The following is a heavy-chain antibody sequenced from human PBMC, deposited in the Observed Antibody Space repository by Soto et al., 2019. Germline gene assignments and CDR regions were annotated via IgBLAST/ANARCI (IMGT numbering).Heavy chain of an antibody. J-gene: IGHJ4*02. CDR3: ATTAHLYGDYADS. D-gene: IGHD4-17*01. Sequence: GGSLRLSCAASGFRLSSYSMNWLRQAPGKGLEWVSYISSSSSTIYYADSVKGRFTVSRDDAKNSLYLQMNSLRDEDTAVYYCATTAHLYGDYADSWGQGTLVTVSS. CDR1: GFRLSSYS. V-gene: IGHV3-48*02. CDR2: ISSSSSTI.